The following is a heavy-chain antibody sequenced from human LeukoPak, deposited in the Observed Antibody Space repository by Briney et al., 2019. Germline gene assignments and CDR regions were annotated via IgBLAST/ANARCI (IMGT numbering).Heavy chain of an antibody. CDR2: IYSGGST. CDR3: ARVRLRGVYYGMDV. CDR1: GFTVSSNY. Sequence: PGGSLRLSCAASGFTVSSNYMSWVRQAPGKGLEWVSVIYSGGSTYYADSVKGRFTISRDNSKNTLYLQMNSLRAEDTAVYYCARVRLRGVYYGMDVWGQGTTVTVFS. D-gene: IGHD5-12*01. V-gene: IGHV3-66*01. J-gene: IGHJ6*02.